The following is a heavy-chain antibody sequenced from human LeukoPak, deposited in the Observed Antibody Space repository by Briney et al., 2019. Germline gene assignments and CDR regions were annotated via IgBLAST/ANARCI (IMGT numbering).Heavy chain of an antibody. CDR3: AKGDTTWELPHDY. CDR2: ISGSGGIT. Sequence: ETLSLTCIVSGGSISSSNYYWGWIRQSPGKGLEWVSAISGSGGITSYADSVKGRFTISRDNSKNTLYLQMNSLRAEDTAVYYCAKGDTTWELPHDYWGQGALVTVSS. V-gene: IGHV3-23*01. CDR1: GGSISSSNYY. J-gene: IGHJ4*02. D-gene: IGHD1-26*01.